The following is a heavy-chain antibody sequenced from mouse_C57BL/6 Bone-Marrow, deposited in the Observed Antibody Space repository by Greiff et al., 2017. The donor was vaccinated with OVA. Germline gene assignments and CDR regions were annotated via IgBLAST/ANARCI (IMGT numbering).Heavy chain of an antibody. CDR3: TGGHPYYFDY. J-gene: IGHJ2*01. Sequence: EVQRVESGGGLVQPGGSMTLSCAASGFTFSDAWMDWVRQSPEKGLEWVAEIRNKANNHATYYAESVKGRFTISRDDSKSSVYLQMNSLRAEDTGIYYCTGGHPYYFDYWGQGTTLTVSS. D-gene: IGHD3-3*01. CDR1: GFTFSDAW. CDR2: IRNKANNHAT. V-gene: IGHV6-6*01.